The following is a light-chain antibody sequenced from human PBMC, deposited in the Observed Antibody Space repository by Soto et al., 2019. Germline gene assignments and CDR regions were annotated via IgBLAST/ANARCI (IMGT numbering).Light chain of an antibody. CDR3: QEYRRSAATR. J-gene: IGKJ1*01. V-gene: IGKV3-20*01. CDR2: GAS. Sequence: ESVLTQAPGALSLSPGERGTLSCRASQGVSSTYLAWYQQKPGQAPRLLIYGASSRATGIPDRVGGSRYRTAFTLPLRRLAPEHSGVYPSQEYRRSAATRFAQGTKVDI. CDR1: QGVSSTY.